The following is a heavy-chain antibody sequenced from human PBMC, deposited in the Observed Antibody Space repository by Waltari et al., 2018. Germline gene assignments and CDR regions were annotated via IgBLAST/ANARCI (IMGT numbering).Heavy chain of an antibody. CDR2: IRSKAYGGTT. V-gene: IGHV3-49*04. Sequence: GRSLRLSCTTSGFTFADYDMTWVRQAPGKGLEWVGFIRSKAYGGTTEYAASVKGRFTISRDDSKSIAYLQMNSLKAEDTAVYYCTRKVDIFDYWGQGTLVTVSS. D-gene: IGHD1-26*01. CDR3: TRKVDIFDY. CDR1: GFTFADYD. J-gene: IGHJ4*02.